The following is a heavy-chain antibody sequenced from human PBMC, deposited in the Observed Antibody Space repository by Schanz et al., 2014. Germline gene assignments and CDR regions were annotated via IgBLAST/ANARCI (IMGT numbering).Heavy chain of an antibody. J-gene: IGHJ4*02. V-gene: IGHV3-30*03. D-gene: IGHD5-12*01. CDR3: SRPRDGYNEFDS. CDR1: GFNFANHA. CDR2: ISSDGSKK. Sequence: QGQLVESGGGVVQPERSLRLSCAASGFNFANHAIHWVRQGQGNGLQWVAVISSDGSKKLYADSVKARFTMSRDNSKNTVYLRMNGPRIEDTAVYYCSRPRDGYNEFDSWGPGTLVTV.